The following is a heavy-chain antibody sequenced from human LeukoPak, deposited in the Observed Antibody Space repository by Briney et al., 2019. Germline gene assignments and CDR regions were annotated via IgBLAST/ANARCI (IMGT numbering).Heavy chain of an antibody. D-gene: IGHD6-13*01. CDR2: IIPIFGTA. Sequence: ASVKVSCKASGGTFSSYAISWVRQAPGQGLEWMGGIIPIFGTANYAQKFQGRVTITTDESTSTAYMELSSLKASDTAMYYCARGDIAAATFDYWGQGTLVTVSS. CDR1: GGTFSSYA. V-gene: IGHV1-69*05. CDR3: ARGDIAAATFDY. J-gene: IGHJ4*02.